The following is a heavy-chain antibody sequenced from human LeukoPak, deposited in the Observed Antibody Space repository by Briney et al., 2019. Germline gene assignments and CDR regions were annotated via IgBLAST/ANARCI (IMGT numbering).Heavy chain of an antibody. J-gene: IGHJ4*02. CDR3: ARIYYDFWSGYYTLRYFDY. CDR1: GGSISSYY. D-gene: IGHD3-3*01. CDR2: IYTSGSI. Sequence: SETLSLTCIVSGGSISSYYWNWIRQPAGKGLEWIGRIYTSGSINYNPSLKSRVTISVDTSKNQFSLKLSSVTAADTAVYYCARIYYDFWSGYYTLRYFDYWGQGTLVTVSS. V-gene: IGHV4-4*07.